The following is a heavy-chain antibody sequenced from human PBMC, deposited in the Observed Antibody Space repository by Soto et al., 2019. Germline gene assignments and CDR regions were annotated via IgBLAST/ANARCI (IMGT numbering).Heavy chain of an antibody. D-gene: IGHD3-22*01. CDR2: IYYSGST. CDR1: GGSISSYY. Sequence: SETLSLTCTVSGGSISSYYWSWIRQPPGKGLEWIGYIYYSGSTYYNPSLKSRVTISVDRSKNQFSLKLSSVTAADTAVYYCARGPQTSFHDSSGHHMGYGMDVWGQGTTVTVSS. CDR3: ARGPQTSFHDSSGHHMGYGMDV. J-gene: IGHJ6*02. V-gene: IGHV4-59*12.